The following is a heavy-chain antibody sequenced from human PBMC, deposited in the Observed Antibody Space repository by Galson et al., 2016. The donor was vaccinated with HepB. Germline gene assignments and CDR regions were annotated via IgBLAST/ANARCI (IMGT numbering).Heavy chain of an antibody. V-gene: IGHV3-21*01. Sequence: SLRLSCAGSGFSFSFYSMTWVRKAPGRGLEWVSSISPSSDYIYYADSVKGRFTISRDNAKTSLYLQMNSVRVEDTAVYYCARQFPQPLTAPAGVGIDYWGQGTLVTVSS. CDR3: ARQFPQPLTAPAGVGIDY. CDR2: ISPSSDYI. D-gene: IGHD5-18*01. J-gene: IGHJ4*02. CDR1: GFSFSFYS.